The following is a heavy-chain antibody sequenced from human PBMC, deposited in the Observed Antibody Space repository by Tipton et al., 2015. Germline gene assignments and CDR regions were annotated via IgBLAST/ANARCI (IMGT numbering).Heavy chain of an antibody. CDR1: GYIFTNYW. V-gene: IGHV5-51*01. J-gene: IGHJ5*02. CDR2: IFPSDSDT. D-gene: IGHD6-6*01. Sequence: QLVQSGAEVKKPGESLKISCKGSGYIFTNYWIGWVRQVPGKGLEWMGIIFPSDSDTRYSPSFQGQVTISADKSISTVYLQWNSLKASDSCMYYCARHGSIGARQNWFDPWGQGTLVTVSS. CDR3: ARHGSIGARQNWFDP.